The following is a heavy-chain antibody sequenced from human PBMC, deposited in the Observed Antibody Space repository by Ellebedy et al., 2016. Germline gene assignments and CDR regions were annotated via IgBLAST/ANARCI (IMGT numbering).Heavy chain of an antibody. CDR3: ARGRAYYDFWSGYFFDY. D-gene: IGHD3-3*01. Sequence: GSLRLSXAVYGGSFSGYYWSWIRQPPGKGLEWIGEINHSGSTNYNPSLKSRVTISVDTSKNQFSLKLSSVTAADTAVYYCARGRAYYDFWSGYFFDYWGQGTLVTVSS. V-gene: IGHV4-34*01. CDR1: GGSFSGYY. J-gene: IGHJ4*02. CDR2: INHSGST.